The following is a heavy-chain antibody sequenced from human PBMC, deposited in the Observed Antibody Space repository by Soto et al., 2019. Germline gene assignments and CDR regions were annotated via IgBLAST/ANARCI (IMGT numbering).Heavy chain of an antibody. CDR3: AKKKGTSIFGVVIKSHYYMDV. D-gene: IGHD3-3*01. CDR2: ISYDGSNK. J-gene: IGHJ6*03. V-gene: IGHV3-30*18. Sequence: GSLRLSCAASGFTFSSYGMHWVRQAPGKGLEWVAVISYDGSNKYYADSVKGRFTISRDNSKNTLYLQMNSLRAEDTAVYYCAKKKGTSIFGVVIKSHYYMDVWGKGTTGTVSS. CDR1: GFTFSSYG.